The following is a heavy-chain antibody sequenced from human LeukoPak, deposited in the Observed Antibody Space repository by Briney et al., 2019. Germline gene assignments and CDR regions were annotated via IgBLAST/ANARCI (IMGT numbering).Heavy chain of an antibody. J-gene: IGHJ3*02. Sequence: PGGSLRLSCAASGFTFSSYWMTWVRQAPGKGLEWVANISQDGGEKYYVDSVKGRFTISRDNAKNSLYLQMNSLRAEDTAVYYCARDPEIARPDAFDIWGQGTMVTVSS. V-gene: IGHV3-7*01. D-gene: IGHD3-22*01. CDR1: GFTFSSYW. CDR2: ISQDGGEK. CDR3: ARDPEIARPDAFDI.